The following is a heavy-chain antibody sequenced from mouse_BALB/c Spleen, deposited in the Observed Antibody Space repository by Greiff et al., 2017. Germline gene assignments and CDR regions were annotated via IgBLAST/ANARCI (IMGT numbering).Heavy chain of an antibody. CDR2: ISSGGSYT. Sequence: EVQGVESGGGLVKPGGSLKLSCAASGFTFSSYAMSWVRQSPAKRLEWVAEISSGGSYTYYPDTVTGRFTISRDNAKNTLYLEMSSLRSEDTAMYYCARAYTWFAYWGQGTLVTVSA. CDR1: GFTFSSYA. D-gene: IGHD2-10*01. J-gene: IGHJ3*01. CDR3: ARAYTWFAY. V-gene: IGHV5-9-4*01.